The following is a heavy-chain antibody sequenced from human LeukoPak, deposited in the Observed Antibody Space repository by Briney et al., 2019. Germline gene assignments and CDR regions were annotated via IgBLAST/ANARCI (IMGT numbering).Heavy chain of an antibody. CDR2: IYYSGST. D-gene: IGHD2-2*01. CDR1: GGSISSYY. V-gene: IGHV4-59*08. Sequence: SETLSLTCTVSGGSISSYYWSWIRQPPGKGLEWIGYIYYSGSTNYNPSLKSRVTISVDTSKNQFSLKLSSVTAADTAVYYCARRGRYCSSTSCQRYGMDVWGQGTTVTVSS. J-gene: IGHJ6*02. CDR3: ARRGRYCSSTSCQRYGMDV.